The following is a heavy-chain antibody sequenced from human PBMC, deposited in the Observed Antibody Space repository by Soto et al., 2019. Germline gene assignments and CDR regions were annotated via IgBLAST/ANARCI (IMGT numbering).Heavy chain of an antibody. Sequence: SETLSLTCTVSGGSISSYYWSWIRQPPGKGLEWIGYIYYSGSTNYNPSLKSRVTISVDTSENQFSLKLSSVTAADTAVYYCARAYGVTIFGVVTNRFDYWGQVTLVTASS. CDR1: GGSISSYY. CDR3: ARAYGVTIFGVVTNRFDY. J-gene: IGHJ4*02. CDR2: IYYSGST. V-gene: IGHV4-59*01. D-gene: IGHD3-3*01.